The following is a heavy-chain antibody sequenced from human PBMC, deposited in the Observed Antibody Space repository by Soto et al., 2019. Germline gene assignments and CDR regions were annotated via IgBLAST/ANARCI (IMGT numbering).Heavy chain of an antibody. D-gene: IGHD3-16*01. CDR2: IYYSGST. CDR3: AKTVTADYVDY. Sequence: QLQLQESGPGLVKPSETLSLTCTVSGGSISSSSYCWAWIRQPPGKGLEWIASIYYSGSTYYNPSLKRRVTISVDTSKNQFSLKLSSVTAADTAVYYCAKTVTADYVDYWGQGTLVTVSS. J-gene: IGHJ4*02. CDR1: GGSISSSSYC. V-gene: IGHV4-39*01.